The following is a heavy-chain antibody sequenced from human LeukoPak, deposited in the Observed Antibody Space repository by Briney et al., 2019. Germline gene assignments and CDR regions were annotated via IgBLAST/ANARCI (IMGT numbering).Heavy chain of an antibody. J-gene: IGHJ4*02. Sequence: SETLSLTCTVSGGSISNYYWSWIRQPAGKGLEWIGRIYAGGNTDHNPSLKSRVTMSVDSSKNQFSLRLSSVTAADTVVYYCAREHKVYDGDGYYYGYWGQGTLVTVSS. D-gene: IGHD2-21*02. CDR2: IYAGGNT. CDR3: AREHKVYDGDGYYYGY. V-gene: IGHV4-4*07. CDR1: GGSISNYY.